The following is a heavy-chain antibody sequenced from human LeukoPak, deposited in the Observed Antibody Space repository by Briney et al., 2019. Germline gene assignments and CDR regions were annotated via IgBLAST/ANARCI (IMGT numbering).Heavy chain of an antibody. CDR3: ARSRGDSYYYEGRFDY. J-gene: IGHJ4*02. D-gene: IGHD3-22*01. V-gene: IGHV4-39*01. Sequence: SETLSLTCTVSGGSISSSSYYWGWIRQSPGKGLEWIGSIYYSGSTYYNPSLKSRVTISVDTSKNQFSLKLSSVTAADTAVYYCARSRGDSYYYEGRFDYWGQGTLVTVSS. CDR2: IYYSGST. CDR1: GGSISSSSYY.